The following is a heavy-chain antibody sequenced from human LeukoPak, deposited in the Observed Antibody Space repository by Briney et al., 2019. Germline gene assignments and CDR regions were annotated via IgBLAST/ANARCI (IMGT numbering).Heavy chain of an antibody. CDR1: GGSFSGYY. D-gene: IGHD6-19*01. Sequence: SETLSLTCAVYGGSFSGYYWSWIRQPPGKGLEWIGEINHSGSTNYNPSLKSRVTISVDTSKNQFSLKLSSVTAADTAVYYCARGRRSSGWYDYWGQGTLVTVSS. CDR2: INHSGST. V-gene: IGHV4-34*01. J-gene: IGHJ4*02. CDR3: ARGRRSSGWYDY.